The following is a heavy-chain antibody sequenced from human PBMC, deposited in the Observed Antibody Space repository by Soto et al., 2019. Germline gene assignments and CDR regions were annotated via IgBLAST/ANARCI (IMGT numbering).Heavy chain of an antibody. CDR1: GFSFRGYS. Sequence: EVQLVESGGGLVQPGGSLRLSCSASGFSFRGYSMDWVRQAPGKGLEWLSYISSTSSTIYYADSVKGRFTISRDNAKNSLYLQMNSLRDEDTAVYYCARDARGGDVFNFWGQGTMVTVSS. CDR2: ISSTSSTI. CDR3: ARDARGGDVFNF. D-gene: IGHD3-10*01. J-gene: IGHJ3*01. V-gene: IGHV3-48*02.